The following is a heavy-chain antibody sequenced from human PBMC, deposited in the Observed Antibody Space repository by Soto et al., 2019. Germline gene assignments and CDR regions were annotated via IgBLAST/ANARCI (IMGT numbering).Heavy chain of an antibody. CDR1: GFTFSSYG. CDR3: ARDRSRGVTTPQASNLFAP. V-gene: IGHV3-33*01. D-gene: IGHD4-17*01. Sequence: GGSLRLSCAASGFTFSSYGMHWVRQAPGKGLEWVAVIWYDGSNKYYADSVKGRFTISRDNSKNTLYLQMNSLRAEDTAVYYCARDRSRGVTTPQASNLFAPRGQGTLVTVSA. CDR2: IWYDGSNK. J-gene: IGHJ5*02.